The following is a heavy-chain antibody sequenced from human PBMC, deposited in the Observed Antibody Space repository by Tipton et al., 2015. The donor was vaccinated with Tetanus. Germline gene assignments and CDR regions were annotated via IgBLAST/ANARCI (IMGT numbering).Heavy chain of an antibody. V-gene: IGHV3-30*18. Sequence: SLRLSCEASGFTFSNYGINWVRQAPGKGLEWVALISHDGRTKYYSDSVRGRLTISRDKSKNMVYIQMNKMRPGDTAVYYGGKDGKEAMDAEEGEWIPDHWGQGALVTVSS. D-gene: IGHD1-14*01. J-gene: IGHJ5*02. CDR3: GKDGKEAMDAEEGEWIPDH. CDR1: GFTFSNYG. CDR2: ISHDGRTK.